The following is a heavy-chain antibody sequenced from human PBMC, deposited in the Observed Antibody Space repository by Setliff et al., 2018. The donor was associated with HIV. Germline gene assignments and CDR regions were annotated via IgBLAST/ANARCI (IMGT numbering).Heavy chain of an antibody. CDR2: ITSRSGTI. CDR3: ARGHYSSSSG. CDR1: GLSFSTYN. V-gene: IGHV3-48*01. D-gene: IGHD6-6*01. J-gene: IGHJ4*02. Sequence: PGGSLRLSCAASGLSFSTYNMNWVRQAPGKGLEWVSYITSRSGTIFYADSLRGRFTISRDNAKNSLYLQMNSLRAEDTAVYYCARGHYSSSSGWGQGALVTVSS.